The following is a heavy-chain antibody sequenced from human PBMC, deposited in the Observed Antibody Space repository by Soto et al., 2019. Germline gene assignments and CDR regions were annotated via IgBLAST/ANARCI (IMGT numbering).Heavy chain of an antibody. J-gene: IGHJ5*02. D-gene: IGHD6-13*01. CDR2: ISGSGGST. CDR3: ANKSTADGRALFHP. Sequence: GRGLEWVSAISGSGGSTYYADSVKGRFTISRDNSKNTLYLQMNSLRAEDTAVYYYANKSTADGRALFHPRVNRTLVPVSS. V-gene: IGHV3-23*01.